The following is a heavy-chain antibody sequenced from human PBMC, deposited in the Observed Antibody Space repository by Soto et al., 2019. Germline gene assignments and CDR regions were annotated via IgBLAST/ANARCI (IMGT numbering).Heavy chain of an antibody. CDR2: VNPYTGNI. CDR3: ARVTIFAVVILPHLDY. V-gene: IGHV1-18*01. CDR1: GYTFLSYG. D-gene: IGHD3-3*01. J-gene: IGHJ4*02. Sequence: QVQLVQSGAEVKKPGASVKVTCKASGYTFLSYGISWVRQAPGQGLEWMGWVNPYTGNIDYAQRFQGRVFMTTDTSTTTADMVVRSRRFDDTAVYYCARVTIFAVVILPHLDYWGQGTLVTVSS.